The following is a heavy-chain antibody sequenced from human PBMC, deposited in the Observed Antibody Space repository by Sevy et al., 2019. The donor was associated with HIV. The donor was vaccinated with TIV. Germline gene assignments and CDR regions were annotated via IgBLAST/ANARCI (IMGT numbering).Heavy chain of an antibody. V-gene: IGHV1-18*01. J-gene: IGHJ5*02. CDR2: IGLYNGNR. Sequence: ASVKVSCKASGYNFMSYGISWVRQAPGQGLEWMGWIGLYNGNRKLAEKFQSRATMTTDTSTNTVYMELRGLRSDDTAVYYCARCLGGLRPWEFNWFDPWGQGTLVTVSS. CDR3: ARCLGGLRPWEFNWFDP. D-gene: IGHD3-10*01. CDR1: GYNFMSYG.